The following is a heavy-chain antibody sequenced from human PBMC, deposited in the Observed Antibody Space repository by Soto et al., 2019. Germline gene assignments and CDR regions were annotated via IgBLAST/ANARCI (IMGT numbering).Heavy chain of an antibody. Sequence: SETLSLTCTVCGGSISSNNYYWGCVRQSPGKGLEWMGTIFYSGSDYYNPSLKSRVTISVDTSKNQFSLKLTSVTAADPAVYYCASPAPYDSSGDYGDYWGQGTLVTVSS. V-gene: IGHV4-39*01. D-gene: IGHD3-22*01. CDR2: IFYSGSD. J-gene: IGHJ4*02. CDR1: GGSISSNNYY. CDR3: ASPAPYDSSGDYGDY.